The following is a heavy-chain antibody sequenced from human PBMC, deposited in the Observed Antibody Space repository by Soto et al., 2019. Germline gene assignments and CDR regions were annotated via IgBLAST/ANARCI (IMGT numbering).Heavy chain of an antibody. CDR1: GFTFSSYA. Sequence: QVQLVESGGGVVQPGRSLRLSCAASGFTFSSYAMHWVRQAPGKGLEWVAVISYDGSNKYYADSVKGRFTISRDNSKNTLYLQMNSLRAEDTAGYYCARGKGATNDYWGQGTLVTVSS. CDR2: ISYDGSNK. J-gene: IGHJ4*02. CDR3: ARGKGATNDY. V-gene: IGHV3-30-3*01. D-gene: IGHD3-16*01.